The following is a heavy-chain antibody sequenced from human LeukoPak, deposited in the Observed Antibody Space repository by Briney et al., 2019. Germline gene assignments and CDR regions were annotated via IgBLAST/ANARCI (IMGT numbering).Heavy chain of an antibody. Sequence: GVSLRLSCAASGFTFSTYWMSWVRQAPGKGLEWVANIRQDGNEKYYVGSVKGRFTISRDNAKNSLYLQMNSLRAEDTAVYYCARDASIQPFDSWGQGTLVTVSS. J-gene: IGHJ4*02. D-gene: IGHD5-18*01. CDR1: GFTFSTYW. CDR2: IRQDGNEK. V-gene: IGHV3-7*04. CDR3: ARDASIQPFDS.